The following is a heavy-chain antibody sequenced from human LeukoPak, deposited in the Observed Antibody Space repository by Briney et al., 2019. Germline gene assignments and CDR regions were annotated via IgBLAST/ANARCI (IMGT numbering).Heavy chain of an antibody. CDR2: IVGSST. Sequence: PGGSLRLSCAASGFTVRDYHMSRIRQAPGKGLELVSAIVGSSTHHADSVKGRFTISRDNFKNTLNLQMNSLRAEDSAIYYCTRDEPGSSWFNWGQGTLVTVSS. J-gene: IGHJ4*02. D-gene: IGHD6-19*01. V-gene: IGHV3-23*01. CDR3: TRDEPGSSWFN. CDR1: GFTVRDYH.